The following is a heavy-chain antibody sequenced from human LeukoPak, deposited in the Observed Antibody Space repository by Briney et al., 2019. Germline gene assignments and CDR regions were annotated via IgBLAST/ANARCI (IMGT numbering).Heavy chain of an antibody. CDR2: INPNSGGT. Sequence: ASVKVSCKASGYTFTGYYMHWVRQAPGQGLEWMGWINPNSGGTNYAQKFQGRVTMTRDTSISTAYMELSRLRSDDTAVYYCARDRGTDYAFDIWGQGTMVTVSS. D-gene: IGHD3-16*01. V-gene: IGHV1-2*02. CDR1: GYTFTGYY. J-gene: IGHJ3*02. CDR3: ARDRGTDYAFDI.